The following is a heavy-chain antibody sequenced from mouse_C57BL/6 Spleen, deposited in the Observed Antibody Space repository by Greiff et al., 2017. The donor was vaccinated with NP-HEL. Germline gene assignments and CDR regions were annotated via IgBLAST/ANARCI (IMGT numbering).Heavy chain of an antibody. V-gene: IGHV1-82*01. CDR3: ERREYYDNKGEGMDY. CDR1: GYAFSSSW. D-gene: IGHD2-1*01. CDR2: IYPGDGDT. Sequence: VQLQQSGPELVKPGASVKISCKASGYAFSSSWMNWVKQRPGKGLEWIGRIYPGDGDTNYNGKFKGKATMTADKSSSTAYMQLSSLTSEDSAVYFSERREYYDNKGEGMDYWGKGTTVTVSS. J-gene: IGHJ4*01.